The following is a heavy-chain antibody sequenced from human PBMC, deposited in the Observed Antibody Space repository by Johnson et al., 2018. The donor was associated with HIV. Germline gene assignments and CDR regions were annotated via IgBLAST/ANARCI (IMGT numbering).Heavy chain of an antibody. J-gene: IGHJ3*02. D-gene: IGHD5-24*01. CDR2: IKSKTDGGTT. CDR3: TTSGEVEMATMVAFDI. CDR1: GFTFSNAW. V-gene: IGHV3-15*01. Sequence: EVQLVESGGGVVQPGRSLRLSCAASGFTFSNAWMSWVRQAPGKGLEWVGRIKSKTDGGTTDYAAPVKGRFTISRDDSKNTLYMQMNSLKTEDTAVYYCTTSGEVEMATMVAFDIWGQGTMVTVSS.